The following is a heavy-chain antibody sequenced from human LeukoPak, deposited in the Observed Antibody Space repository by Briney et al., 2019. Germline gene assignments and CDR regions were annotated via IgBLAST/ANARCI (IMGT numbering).Heavy chain of an antibody. CDR3: ARADRSGTYNFDY. Sequence: GGSLRLSCAASGFTVSTNCMTWVRQAPGKGLEWVSAISGSGGSTYYADSVKGRFTISRDNAKNSLSLQMNSLRDEDTAVYYCARADRSGTYNFDYWGQGTLVTVSS. J-gene: IGHJ4*02. D-gene: IGHD1-26*01. CDR2: ISGSGGST. V-gene: IGHV3-23*01. CDR1: GFTVSTNC.